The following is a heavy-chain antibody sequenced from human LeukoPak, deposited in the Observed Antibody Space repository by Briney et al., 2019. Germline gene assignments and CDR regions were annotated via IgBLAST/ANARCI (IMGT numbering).Heavy chain of an antibody. V-gene: IGHV4-34*01. CDR1: GGSFSGYY. D-gene: IGHD3-10*01. J-gene: IGHJ5*02. CDR3: ARALGKLLWFGELSSWFDP. CDR2: INHSGST. Sequence: PSETLSLTCAVYGGSFSGYYWSWIRQPPGKGLEWIGEINHSGSTNYNPSLKSRVTISVDTSKNQFSLKLSSVTAADTAVYYCARALGKLLWFGELSSWFDPWGQGTLVTVSS.